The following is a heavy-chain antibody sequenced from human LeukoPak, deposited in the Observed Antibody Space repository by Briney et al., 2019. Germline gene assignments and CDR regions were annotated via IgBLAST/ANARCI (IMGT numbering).Heavy chain of an antibody. CDR1: RYTYTDYY. J-gene: IGHJ4*02. CDR3: ARDRSRGYSYGLESLY. D-gene: IGHD5-18*01. CDR2: INPESGGT. V-gene: IGHV1-2*02. Sequence: APVKASCKTSRYTYTDYYIHGARQAPGHGLEWMGWINPESGGTSYAQHFQGRVTMTRDTSISTAYMDLSRLKSDDTAVYYCARDRSRGYSYGLESLYWGQGTLVTVSS.